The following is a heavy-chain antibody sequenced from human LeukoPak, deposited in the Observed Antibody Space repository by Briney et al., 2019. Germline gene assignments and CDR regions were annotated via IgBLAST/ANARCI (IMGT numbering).Heavy chain of an antibody. Sequence: PGGSLRLSCAASGFTFSSYSMNWVRQAPGKGLEWVSYISSSSSTIYYADSVKGRFTISRDNAKNSLYLQMSSLRAEDTAVYYCAKQHVSGKYVLHAMDVWGQGTTVTVSS. CDR2: ISSSSSTI. J-gene: IGHJ6*02. CDR3: AKQHVSGKYVLHAMDV. CDR1: GFTFSSYS. V-gene: IGHV3-48*04. D-gene: IGHD3-16*01.